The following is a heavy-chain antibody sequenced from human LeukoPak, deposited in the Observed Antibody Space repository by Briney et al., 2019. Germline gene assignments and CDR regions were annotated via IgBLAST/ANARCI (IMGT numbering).Heavy chain of an antibody. CDR1: GGSISSYY. J-gene: IGHJ4*02. CDR3: ARGVHAGGGLVSY. V-gene: IGHV4-59*01. D-gene: IGHD6-19*01. Sequence: PSETLSLTCTVSGGSISSYYWNWIRHPPGKGLEWIGHIYDGGITNYNPSLKSRVTISVVTSRNQISLKLSSVTAADTAVYYWARGVHAGGGLVSYWGQGTLVTVSS. CDR2: IYDGGIT.